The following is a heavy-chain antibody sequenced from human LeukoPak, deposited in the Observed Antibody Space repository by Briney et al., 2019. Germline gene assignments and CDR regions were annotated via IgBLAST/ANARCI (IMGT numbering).Heavy chain of an antibody. J-gene: IGHJ5*02. D-gene: IGHD2-2*01. CDR2: ISAYNGNT. CDR1: GYTFTSYG. V-gene: IGHV1-18*01. Sequence: ASVKVSCKASGYTFTSYGISWVRQAPGQGLEWMGWISAYNGNTNYAQKLQGRVTMTTDTSTSTAYMELRSLRSDDTAVYYCARDKRGKIVVVPAAVNWFDPWGQGTLVTVSS. CDR3: ARDKRGKIVVVPAAVNWFDP.